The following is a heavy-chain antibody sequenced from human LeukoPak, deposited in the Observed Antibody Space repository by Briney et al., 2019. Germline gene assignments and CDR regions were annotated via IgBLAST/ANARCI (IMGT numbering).Heavy chain of an antibody. CDR2: ISTYNGNT. D-gene: IGHD3-10*01. J-gene: IGHJ4*02. Sequence: ASVKVSCKASGYTFTSYDMSWVRQAPGQGLEWMGWISTYNGNTNYAQKLQGRVTMTTVTSTSTAYMELRSLRSDDTALYYCARWFGELALDYWGQGTLVTVSS. V-gene: IGHV1-18*01. CDR1: GYTFTSYD. CDR3: ARWFGELALDY.